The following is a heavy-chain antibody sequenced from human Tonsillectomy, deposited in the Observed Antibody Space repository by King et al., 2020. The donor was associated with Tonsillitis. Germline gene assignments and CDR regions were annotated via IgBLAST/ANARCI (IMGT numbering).Heavy chain of an antibody. CDR2: IYYSGRT. CDR3: ARGPDFDFWSGYYKAYFDS. Sequence: QLQESGPGLVKPSETLSLTFAVSGVSISTTPYYWGWIRQSPGKGLEWIGSIYYSGRTYDNPSLKSRGTISVDMSNNQFSLKLSSVTAADTAVYYCARGPDFDFWSGYYKAYFDSWGQGTLVTVSS. J-gene: IGHJ4*02. V-gene: IGHV4-39*01. CDR1: GVSISTTPYY. D-gene: IGHD3-3*01.